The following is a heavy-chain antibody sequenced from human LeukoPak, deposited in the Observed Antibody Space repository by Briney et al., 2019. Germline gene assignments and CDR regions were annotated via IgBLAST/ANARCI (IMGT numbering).Heavy chain of an antibody. J-gene: IGHJ5*02. CDR1: GFTFSNAW. V-gene: IGHV3-15*01. CDR2: IKSKTDGGTT. Sequence: GGSLRLSCAASGFTFSNAWMSWVRQAPGKGLEWVGRIKSKTDGGTTDYAAPVKGRFTISRDDSKNTLYLQMNSLRAEDTAVYYCARAAPDGGFDPWGQGTLVTVSS. CDR3: ARAAPDGGFDP.